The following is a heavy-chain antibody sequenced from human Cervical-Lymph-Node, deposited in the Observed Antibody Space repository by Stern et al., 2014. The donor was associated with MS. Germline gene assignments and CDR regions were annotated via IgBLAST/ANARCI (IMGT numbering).Heavy chain of an antibody. CDR2: IFPAGSDI. CDR1: GYTFTSYW. V-gene: IGHV5-51*01. CDR3: ARQRYFDY. Sequence: VQLQESGPEVKRPGESLKISCQASGYTFTSYWIGWVRQMPGKGLEWIAIIFPAGSDIRYSPSFQGQVTISADKSSSTAYLQWNNLKASDTAIYYCARQRYFDYWGQGTLVTVSS. J-gene: IGHJ4*02.